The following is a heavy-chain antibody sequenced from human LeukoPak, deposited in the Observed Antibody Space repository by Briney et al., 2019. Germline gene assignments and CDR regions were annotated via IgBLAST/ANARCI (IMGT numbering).Heavy chain of an antibody. Sequence: GGSLRLSCAASGFTFSSYAMSWVRQAPGKGLEWVSAISGSGGSTYYADSVKGRFTISRDNSKNTLYLQMNSLRAEDMAVYYCAKERASRYDFWSGYYTYPFDYWGQGTLVTVSS. J-gene: IGHJ4*02. CDR1: GFTFSSYA. CDR3: AKERASRYDFWSGYYTYPFDY. D-gene: IGHD3-3*01. CDR2: ISGSGGST. V-gene: IGHV3-23*01.